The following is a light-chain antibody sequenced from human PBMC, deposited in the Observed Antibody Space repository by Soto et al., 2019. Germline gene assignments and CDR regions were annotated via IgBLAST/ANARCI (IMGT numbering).Light chain of an antibody. J-gene: IGLJ2*01. CDR2: LNSDGSH. Sequence: QSVLTQSPSASASLGVSVKLTCTLSSGHSSYAIAWHQQQPDKGPRYLMKLNSDGSHSKGDGIPDRFSGSSSGAERYLTISSLQSEDEADYYCQTWGTGIVVFGGGTKLTVL. CDR3: QTWGTGIVV. V-gene: IGLV4-69*01. CDR1: SGHSSYA.